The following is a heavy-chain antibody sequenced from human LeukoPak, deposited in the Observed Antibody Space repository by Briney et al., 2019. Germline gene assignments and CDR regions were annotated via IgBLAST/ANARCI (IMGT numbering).Heavy chain of an antibody. J-gene: IGHJ4*02. CDR2: IYPSGST. CDR3: ARAPAVVVPAARSGTWFGSYFDY. CDR1: GGSFSSGNW. V-gene: IGHV4-4*02. Sequence: SETLSLTCAVSGGSFSSGNWWSWVRQSPGKGLEWIGQIYPSGSTNYNPSLESRVFISIDMSTNQFSLKLISVTAADTAVYYCARAPAVVVPAARSGTWFGSYFDYWGQGSLVTVSS. D-gene: IGHD2-2*01.